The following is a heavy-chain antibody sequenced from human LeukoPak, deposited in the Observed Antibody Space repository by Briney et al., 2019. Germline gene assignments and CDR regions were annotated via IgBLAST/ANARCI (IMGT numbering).Heavy chain of an antibody. J-gene: IGHJ4*02. Sequence: GGSLGLSCAASGFTFSSYSMNWVRQAPGKGLEWVSYISSSSSTIYYADSVKGRFTISRDNAKNSLYLQMNSLRAEDTAVYYCARDQVPAAIGGYYFDYWGQGTLVTVSS. V-gene: IGHV3-48*01. CDR1: GFTFSSYS. CDR3: ARDQVPAAIGGYYFDY. D-gene: IGHD2-2*02. CDR2: ISSSSSTI.